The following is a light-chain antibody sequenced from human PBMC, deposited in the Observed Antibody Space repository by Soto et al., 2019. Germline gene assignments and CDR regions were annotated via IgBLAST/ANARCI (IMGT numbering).Light chain of an antibody. Sequence: QLVLTQPPSASGTHGQRVTISCSGSSSSIGRNYVYWYRQFPGTAPKLLIHRDNQRPSGVPDRFAGSKSGSSASLAISGLRSEDEADYYCAAWDDSLTGVIFGGGTKLTVL. J-gene: IGLJ2*01. CDR3: AAWDDSLTGVI. CDR1: SSSIGRNY. CDR2: RDN. V-gene: IGLV1-47*01.